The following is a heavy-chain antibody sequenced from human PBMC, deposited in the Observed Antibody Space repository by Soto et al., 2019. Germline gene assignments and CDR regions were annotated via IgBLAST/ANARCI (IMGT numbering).Heavy chain of an antibody. J-gene: IGHJ5*02. CDR2: ISSSSSYT. Sequence: QVQLVESGGGLVKPGGSLRLSCAASGFTFSDYYMSWIRQAPGKGLEWVSYISSSSSYTNYADSVKGRFTISRDNAKNSLYLQMNSLRAEDTAVYYCARDMEMATIRQSWFDPWGQGTLVTVSS. D-gene: IGHD5-12*01. V-gene: IGHV3-11*05. CDR1: GFTFSDYY. CDR3: ARDMEMATIRQSWFDP.